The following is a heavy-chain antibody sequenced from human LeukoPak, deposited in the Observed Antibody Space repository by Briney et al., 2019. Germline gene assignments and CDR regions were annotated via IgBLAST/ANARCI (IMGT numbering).Heavy chain of an antibody. J-gene: IGHJ4*02. Sequence: PSETLSLTCTVSGGSISSSSYYWGWIRQPPGKGLEWIGSIYYSGSTNYNPSLKSRVTISVDTSKNQFSLKLSSVTAADTAVYYCARTVATIPPEPFDYWGQGTLVTVSS. D-gene: IGHD5-24*01. CDR1: GGSISSSSYY. CDR2: IYYSGST. CDR3: ARTVATIPPEPFDY. V-gene: IGHV4-39*07.